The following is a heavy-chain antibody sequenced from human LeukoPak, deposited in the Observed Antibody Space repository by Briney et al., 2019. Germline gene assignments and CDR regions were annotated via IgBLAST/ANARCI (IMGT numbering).Heavy chain of an antibody. CDR2: ISSTTSYT. CDR1: GSTFSVYY. Sequence: GRSLRLSWAASGSTFSVYYMGWIRQAPGEGLEWVSYISSTTSYTNSADSVKGRFTISRDNAKNALFLQINSLRAEDTAVYYCARVIMVRGVIMPTQWSFDYWGQGALVTVSS. D-gene: IGHD3-10*01. J-gene: IGHJ4*02. V-gene: IGHV3-11*05. CDR3: ARVIMVRGVIMPTQWSFDY.